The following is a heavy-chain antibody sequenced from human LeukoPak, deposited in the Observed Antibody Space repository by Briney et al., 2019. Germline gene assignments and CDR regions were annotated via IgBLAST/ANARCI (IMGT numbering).Heavy chain of an antibody. CDR3: AKPGAYGSGSYTEN. CDR2: ISGSGGST. CDR1: GFTFSSYA. Sequence: GGSLRLSCAASGFTFSSYAIRWLRQAPGKGREWVSAISGSGGSTYYADSVKARFTISRDNSKNTLYLQMNSLRAEDTAVYYCAKPGAYGSGSYTENWGQGTLVTVSS. D-gene: IGHD3-10*01. V-gene: IGHV3-23*01. J-gene: IGHJ4*02.